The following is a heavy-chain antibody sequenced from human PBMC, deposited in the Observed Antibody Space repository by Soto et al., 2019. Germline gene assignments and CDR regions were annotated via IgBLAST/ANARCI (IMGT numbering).Heavy chain of an antibody. Sequence: SQTLSLTYIVSREYIMSTSYYSGWFRLPRGKDLEWTGRIDYSGRTYYNTSLKSRLPISIDKSKKQFSMTLSSVNATDTAVYYCARQRTTAVNHAYFARWGQRAL. J-gene: IGHJ4*02. D-gene: IGHD3-9*01. CDR3: ARQRTTAVNHAYFAR. CDR2: IDYSGRT. CDR1: REYIMSTSYY. V-gene: IGHV4-39*01.